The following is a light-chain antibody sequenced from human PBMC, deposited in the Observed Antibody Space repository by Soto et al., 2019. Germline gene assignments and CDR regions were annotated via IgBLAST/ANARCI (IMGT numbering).Light chain of an antibody. CDR2: GAS. Sequence: EIVLTQSAGTLSLSPGERATLSCRASESVSLNYLAWYQQKPGQTPRLLIYGASRRPTGIPDRFTAGGSGTDLTLTLTRHAPEDLAVYDCQPDGSRPCGFGKGAKL. CDR3: QPDGSRPCG. CDR1: ESVSLNY. J-gene: IGKJ2*04. V-gene: IGKV3-20*01.